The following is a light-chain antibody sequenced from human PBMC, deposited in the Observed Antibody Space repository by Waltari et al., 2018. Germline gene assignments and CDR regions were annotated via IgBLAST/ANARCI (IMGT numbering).Light chain of an antibody. CDR2: GSS. Sequence: DIQMTQSPSNLSASVGDTVTITCRASRSISSWLAWHQQKPGKAPKVLIYGSSTLESGVPSRFSGSGSGTEFTLTISSLQPDDFATYYCQQYNSAWAFGQGTKVEVK. CDR3: QQYNSAWA. CDR1: RSISSW. J-gene: IGKJ1*01. V-gene: IGKV1-5*03.